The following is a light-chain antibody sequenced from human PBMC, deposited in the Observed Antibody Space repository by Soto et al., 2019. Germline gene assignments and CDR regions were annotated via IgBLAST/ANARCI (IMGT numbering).Light chain of an antibody. V-gene: IGKV3D-15*01. J-gene: IGKJ5*01. Sequence: ELDMRQSPATRSVSAGKAASLSCRASQSAGNFLAWYQQKPGQAPRLLIYYISTRATGIPARFSGSGSGTEFTLTINSLQSEDSAVYYCQQHNQWPITFGQGTRLEIK. CDR3: QQHNQWPIT. CDR1: QSAGNF. CDR2: YIS.